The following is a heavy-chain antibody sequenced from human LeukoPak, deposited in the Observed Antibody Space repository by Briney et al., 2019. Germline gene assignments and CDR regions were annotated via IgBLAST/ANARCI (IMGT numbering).Heavy chain of an antibody. Sequence: PGGSLRLSCAASGFFFNSTYMSWVRQAPGKGLEWVSVINSGGNTYYADSVKGRFTISKENPKNTTYLQMNSMRAEDTAVYYCATGPVTIWGQGTLVTVSP. J-gene: IGHJ4*02. V-gene: IGHV3-53*01. D-gene: IGHD4-17*01. CDR3: ATGPVTI. CDR2: INSGGNT. CDR1: GFFFNSTY.